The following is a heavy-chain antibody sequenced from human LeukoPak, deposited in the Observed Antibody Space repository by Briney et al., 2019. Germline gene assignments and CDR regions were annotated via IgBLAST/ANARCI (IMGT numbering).Heavy chain of an antibody. CDR2: IIPILGIA. J-gene: IGHJ6*02. CDR3: ARDQDRMATTEKYGMDV. V-gene: IGHV1-69*04. CDR1: GGTFSSYA. D-gene: IGHD5-12*01. Sequence: GSSVKVSCKASGGTFSSYAISWVRQAPGQGLEGLGRIIPILGIANYAQKFQGRVTITADKTTSTAYMELSSVRSEDMAVYYCARDQDRMATTEKYGMDVWGQGTTVTVS.